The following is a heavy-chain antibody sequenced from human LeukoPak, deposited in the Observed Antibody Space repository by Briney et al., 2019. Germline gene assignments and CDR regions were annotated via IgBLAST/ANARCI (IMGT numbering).Heavy chain of an antibody. D-gene: IGHD3-22*01. CDR1: GDSISSGSYY. Sequence: SETLSLTCTVSGDSISSGSYYWSWIRQPAGKGLEWIGRIYTSGSTNYKPSLKSRVTISVDTSKNQFSLKLSSVTAADTAVYYCAREEYYSDNSGYYPDFWGQGTLVTVSS. CDR3: AREEYYSDNSGYYPDF. CDR2: IYTSGST. V-gene: IGHV4-61*02. J-gene: IGHJ4*02.